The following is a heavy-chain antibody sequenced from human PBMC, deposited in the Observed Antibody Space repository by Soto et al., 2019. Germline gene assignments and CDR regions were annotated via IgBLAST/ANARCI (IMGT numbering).Heavy chain of an antibody. Sequence: TLSLTWTVSGGAISSCDYYWSWMRQPPGKGLEWTGYIYYSGSTSYNPSLKRRVTLSGDSCSSQFSRKLCSETAPDPAVYYGARVSRCSNNWFGPCGQGTLGTASS. V-gene: IGHV4-30-4*01. CDR2: IYYSGST. CDR3: ARVSRCSNNWFGP. CDR1: GGAISSCDYY. D-gene: IGHD2-8*01. J-gene: IGHJ5*02.